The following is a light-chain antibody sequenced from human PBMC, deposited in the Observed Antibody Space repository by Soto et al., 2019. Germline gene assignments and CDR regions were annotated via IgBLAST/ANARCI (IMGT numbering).Light chain of an antibody. J-gene: IGKJ1*01. CDR1: QSVSSN. Sequence: EIVMTQSPATLSVSPGERATLSCRASQSVSSNLAWYQQKPGQAPRLLIYGASTRATGIPARFSGSGSGTDFTLTISSLQSEDFAVYYCQQYNNLPWTFGQGTKVEIK. CDR3: QQYNNLPWT. CDR2: GAS. V-gene: IGKV3-15*01.